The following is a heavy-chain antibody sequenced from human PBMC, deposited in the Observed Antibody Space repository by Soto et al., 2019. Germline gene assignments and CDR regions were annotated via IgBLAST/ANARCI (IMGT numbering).Heavy chain of an antibody. CDR3: AKDLYYGSGRRSPPYFDY. CDR2: ISYDGTNK. CDR1: GFTFSTYA. J-gene: IGHJ4*02. Sequence: QVQLVESGGGVVQPGRSLRVSCAASGFTFSTYAMHWVRQAPGKGLEWVAIISYDGTNKYYADSAKGRFTISRDNSKNTLYLQMNSLRPVDTAVYYCAKDLYYGSGRRSPPYFDYWGPGTLVTVSS. D-gene: IGHD3-10*01. V-gene: IGHV3-30*18.